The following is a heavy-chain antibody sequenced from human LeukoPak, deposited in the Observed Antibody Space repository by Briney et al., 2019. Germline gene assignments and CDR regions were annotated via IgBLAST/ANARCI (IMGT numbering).Heavy chain of an antibody. J-gene: IGHJ6*02. CDR1: GGTFSSYA. V-gene: IGHV1-18*01. Sequence: ASVKVSCKASGGTFSSYAISWVRQAPGQGLEWMGWISAYNGNTNYAQKLQGRVTMTTDTSTSTAYMELRSLRSDDTAVYYCARDKGTNRIYYYGMDVWGQGTTVTVSS. CDR3: ARDKGTNRIYYYGMDV. CDR2: ISAYNGNT.